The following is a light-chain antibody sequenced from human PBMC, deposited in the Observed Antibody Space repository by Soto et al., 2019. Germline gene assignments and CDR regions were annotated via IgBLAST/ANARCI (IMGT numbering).Light chain of an antibody. Sequence: QSVLTQPASVSGSPGQSITISCTGTSSDVGSYNLVSWYQQHPGKAPKLMIYEDSKRPSGVSNRFSGSKSGNTASLTISGLQTEDEADYYCCSYADSSTYVFGTGTKGHRP. V-gene: IGLV2-23*01. CDR3: CSYADSSTYV. J-gene: IGLJ1*01. CDR1: SSDVGSYNL. CDR2: EDS.